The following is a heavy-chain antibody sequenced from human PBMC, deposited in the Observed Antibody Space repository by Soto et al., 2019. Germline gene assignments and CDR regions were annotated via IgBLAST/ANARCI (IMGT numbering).Heavy chain of an antibody. CDR2: IYYSGST. J-gene: IGHJ4*02. D-gene: IGHD2-2*01. CDR1: GGSISSYY. Sequence: PSETLSLTCAVSGGSISSYYWSWIRHPPGKGLEWIGYIYYSGSTNYNPSLKSRVTISVDTSKNQFSLKLSSVTAADTAVYYCARLGYCSSTSCYVLILEYWGQGTLVTVSS. CDR3: ARLGYCSSTSCYVLILEY. V-gene: IGHV4-59*01.